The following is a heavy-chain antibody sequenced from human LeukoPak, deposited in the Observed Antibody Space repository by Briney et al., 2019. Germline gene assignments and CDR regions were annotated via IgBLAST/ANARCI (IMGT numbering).Heavy chain of an antibody. D-gene: IGHD6-6*01. CDR2: IYYSGST. CDR1: GGSISSSSYY. V-gene: IGHV4-39*07. J-gene: IGHJ5*02. CDR3: ARSSNWFDP. Sequence: PSETLSLTCTVSGGSISSSSYYWGWIRQPPGKGLEWIGSIYYSGSTYYNPSLKSRVTISVDTSKNQFSLKLSSVTAADTAVYYCARSSNWFDPWGQGTLVTVSS.